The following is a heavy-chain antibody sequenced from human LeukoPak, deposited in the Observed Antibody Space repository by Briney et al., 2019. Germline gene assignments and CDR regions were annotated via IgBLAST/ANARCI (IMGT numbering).Heavy chain of an antibody. CDR1: GGSKSSGGYY. V-gene: IGHV4-31*03. D-gene: IGHD3-3*01. CDR2: IYYSGST. J-gene: IGHJ5*02. Sequence: SETLSLTCTVSGGSKSSGGYYWSWIRQHPGKGLEWIGYIYYSGSTYYNPSLKSRVTISVDTSKNQFSLKLSSVTAADTAVYYCARDLWMRNWFDPWGQGTLVTVSS. CDR3: ARDLWMRNWFDP.